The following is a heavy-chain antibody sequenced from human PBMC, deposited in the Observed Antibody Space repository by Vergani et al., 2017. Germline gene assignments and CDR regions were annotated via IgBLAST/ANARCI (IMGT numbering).Heavy chain of an antibody. CDR3: AKKELLWFGELSFFDY. D-gene: IGHD3-10*01. CDR2: IYYSGST. J-gene: IGHJ4*02. CDR1: GGSISSSSYY. V-gene: IGHV4-39*01. Sequence: QLQLQESGPGLVKPSETLSLTCTVSGGSISSSSYYWGWIRQPPGKGLEWIGSIYYSGSTYYNPSLKSRVTISVDTSKNQFSLKLSSVTAADTAVYYCAKKELLWFGELSFFDYWGQGTLVTVSS.